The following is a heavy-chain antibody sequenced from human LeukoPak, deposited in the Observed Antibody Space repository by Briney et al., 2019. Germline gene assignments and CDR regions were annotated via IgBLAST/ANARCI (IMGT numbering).Heavy chain of an antibody. CDR2: IKQDGSEK. V-gene: IGHV3-7*01. CDR3: ARDGLWAFDI. Sequence: GGSLRLSCAASGFTFSSHWMSWVRQAPGKGLEWVASIKQDGSEKYYVDSVKGRFTISRDNAKNSLYLQMNSLRAEDTAVYYCARDGLWAFDIWGQGTVVTVSS. D-gene: IGHD3-16*01. J-gene: IGHJ3*02. CDR1: GFTFSSHW.